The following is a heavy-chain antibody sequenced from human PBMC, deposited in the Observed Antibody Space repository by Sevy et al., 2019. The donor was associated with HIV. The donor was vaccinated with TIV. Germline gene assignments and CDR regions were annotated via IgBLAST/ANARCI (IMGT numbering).Heavy chain of an antibody. D-gene: IGHD2-2*01. CDR1: GFTFSSYS. V-gene: IGHV3-21*01. CDR3: ARDWGTPNIVVVPAARGGAFDI. Sequence: GGSLRLSCAASGFTFSSYSMNWVRQAPGKGLEWVSSISSSSSYIYYADSVKGRFTISRDNAKNSLYLQMNSLRAEDTAVYYCARDWGTPNIVVVPAARGGAFDIWGKGTMVTVSS. J-gene: IGHJ3*02. CDR2: ISSSSSYI.